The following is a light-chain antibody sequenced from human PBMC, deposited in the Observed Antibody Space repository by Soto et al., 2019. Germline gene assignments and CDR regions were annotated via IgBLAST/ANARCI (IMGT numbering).Light chain of an antibody. V-gene: IGKV3-20*01. J-gene: IGKJ2*01. CDR1: QSVSSSY. CDR3: QQYVTSPPIYT. Sequence: ENVLTQSPGTLSLSPGERATLSCRASQSVSSSYLAWYQQKPGQAPRLLIYDTSSRATGIPDRFSGSGSGTDFTLTISRLEPEHFAVYYCQQYVTSPPIYTFGQGTKLEIK. CDR2: DTS.